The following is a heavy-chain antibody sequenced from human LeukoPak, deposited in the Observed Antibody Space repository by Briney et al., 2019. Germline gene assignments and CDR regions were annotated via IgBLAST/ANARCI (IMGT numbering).Heavy chain of an antibody. CDR3: ARDSPDTSFGEYFQH. CDR2: ISYDGSNK. J-gene: IGHJ1*01. D-gene: IGHD3-10*01. CDR1: GFTFSSYA. Sequence: GGSLRLSCAASGFTFSSYAMHWVRQAPGKGLEWVAVISYDGSNKYYADSVKGRFTISRDNSKNTLYLQMNSLRAEDTAVYYCARDSPDTSFGEYFQHWGQGTLVTVSS. V-gene: IGHV3-30-3*01.